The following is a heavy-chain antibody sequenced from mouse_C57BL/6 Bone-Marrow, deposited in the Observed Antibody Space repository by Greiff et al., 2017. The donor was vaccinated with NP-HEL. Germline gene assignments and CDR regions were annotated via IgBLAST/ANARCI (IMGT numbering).Heavy chain of an antibody. CDR2: IDPSDSYT. V-gene: IGHV1-50*01. D-gene: IGHD2-2*01. J-gene: IGHJ4*01. CDR1: GYTFTSYW. CDR3: ASIYYGYDGYAMDY. Sequence: QVQLQQPGAELVKPGASVKLSCKASGYTFTSYWMQWVKQRPGQGLEWIGEIDPSDSYTNSNQKFKGKATLTVDTSSSTAYMQLSSLTSEDSAVYYCASIYYGYDGYAMDYWGQGTSVTVSS.